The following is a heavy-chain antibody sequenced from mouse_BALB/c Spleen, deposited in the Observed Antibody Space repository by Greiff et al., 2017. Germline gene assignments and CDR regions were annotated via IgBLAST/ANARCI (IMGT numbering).Heavy chain of an antibody. D-gene: IGHD1-1*01. CDR2: ISSGSSTI. CDR1: GFTFSSFG. Sequence: EVHLVESGGGLVQPGGSRKLSCAASGFTFSSFGMHWVRQAPEKGLEWVAYISSGSSTIYYADTVKGRFTISRDNPKNTLFLQMTSLRSEDTAMYYCARSGTTVVGAMDYWGQGTSVTVSS. CDR3: ARSGTTVVGAMDY. J-gene: IGHJ4*01. V-gene: IGHV5-17*02.